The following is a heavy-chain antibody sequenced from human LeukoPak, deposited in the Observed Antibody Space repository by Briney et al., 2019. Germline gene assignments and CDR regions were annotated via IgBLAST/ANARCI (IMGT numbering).Heavy chain of an antibody. CDR2: LYSAGST. CDR3: ASGGEPQWLVHGEY. CDR1: GFSVSSNY. Sequence: AGGSLRLSCAASGFSVSSNYMIWVRQAPGKGLEWVSVLYSAGSTYFADSVKGRFTISRDNSKNTLYLQMNSLKPEDTAVYYCASGGEPQWLVHGEYWGQGTLVTVSS. V-gene: IGHV3-53*01. J-gene: IGHJ4*02. D-gene: IGHD6-19*01.